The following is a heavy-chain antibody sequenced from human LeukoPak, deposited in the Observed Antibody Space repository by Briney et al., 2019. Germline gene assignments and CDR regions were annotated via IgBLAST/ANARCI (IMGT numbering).Heavy chain of an antibody. CDR2: ISSSEGDV. CDR3: AKEGLYTSRWFYFES. D-gene: IGHD6-13*01. Sequence: GGSLRLSCAASGFTFSSYTMNWVRQAPGKGLEWVASISSSEGDVYYADSVRGRFTISGDNARSSLHLLMDSLRAEDTAVYYCAKEGLYTSRWFYFESWGQGTLVTVSA. V-gene: IGHV3-21*01. CDR1: GFTFSSYT. J-gene: IGHJ4*02.